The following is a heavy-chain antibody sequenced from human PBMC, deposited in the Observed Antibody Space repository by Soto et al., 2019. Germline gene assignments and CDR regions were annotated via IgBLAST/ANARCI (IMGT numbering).Heavy chain of an antibody. V-gene: IGHV1-18*01. D-gene: IGHD3-10*01. Sequence: ASVKVSXKASGYTFTSYGISWVRQAPGQGLEWMGWISAYNGNTNYAQKLQGRVTMTTDTSTSTAYMELRSLRSDDTAVYYCARESPVLLWFGELLYLNYYYGMDVWGQGTTVTVSS. CDR2: ISAYNGNT. CDR1: GYTFTSYG. J-gene: IGHJ6*02. CDR3: ARESPVLLWFGELLYLNYYYGMDV.